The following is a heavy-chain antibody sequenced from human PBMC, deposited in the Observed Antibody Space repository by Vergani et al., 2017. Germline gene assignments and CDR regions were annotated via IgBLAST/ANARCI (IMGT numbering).Heavy chain of an antibody. V-gene: IGHV4-34*01. CDR3: ARGPCLHYYYMDV. CDR1: GGSFSGYY. Sequence: QVQLQQWGAGLLKPSETLSLTCAVYGGSFSGYYWSLIRQPPGKGLEWIGEINHSGSTNYNPSLKSRVTISVDTSKNQFSLKLSSVTAADTAVYYCARGPCLHYYYMDVWGKGTTVTVSS. CDR2: INHSGST. J-gene: IGHJ6*03.